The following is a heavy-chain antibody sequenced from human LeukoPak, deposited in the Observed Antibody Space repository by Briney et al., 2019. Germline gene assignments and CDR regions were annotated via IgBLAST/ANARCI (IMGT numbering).Heavy chain of an antibody. D-gene: IGHD3-3*01. CDR3: ARDPRGFWSGYSDPHFDY. J-gene: IGHJ4*02. CDR1: GYTFTVYY. CDR2: INPNSGGT. V-gene: IGHV1-2*02. Sequence: ASVKLSCKSSGYTFTVYYMHWVRQAPGQGLEWMGWINPNSGGTNYAQKFQGRVTMTRDTSISTAYMELSRQRSDDTAVYYCARDPRGFWSGYSDPHFDYWGQGTLVTVSS.